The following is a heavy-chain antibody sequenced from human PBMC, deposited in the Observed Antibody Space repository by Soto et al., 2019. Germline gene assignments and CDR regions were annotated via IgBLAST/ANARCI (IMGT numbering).Heavy chain of an antibody. J-gene: IGHJ4*02. CDR3: ARGHYDFWSGQGEN. Sequence: EVQLVETGGGLIQPGGSLRLSCAASGFTVSSNYMSWVRQAPGKGLEWVSVIYSGGSAYYADSVKCRFTISRDNSKNTLYLQMNSLSAEDTAVYYCARGHYDFWSGQGENWGQGTLVTVAS. CDR2: IYSGGSA. V-gene: IGHV3-53*02. CDR1: GFTVSSNY. D-gene: IGHD3-3*01.